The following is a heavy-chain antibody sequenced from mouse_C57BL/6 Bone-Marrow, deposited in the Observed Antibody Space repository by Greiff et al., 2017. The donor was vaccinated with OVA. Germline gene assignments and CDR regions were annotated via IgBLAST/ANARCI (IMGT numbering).Heavy chain of an antibody. CDR3: AREGISTVGGFAY. Sequence: QVQLQQPGAELVKPGASVKLSCKASGYTFTSYWMHWVKQRPGRGLEWIGRIDPSSGGTKYNEKFKSKATLTVYKPSSTAYMQLSSLTSEDSAVYYCAREGISTVGGFAYWGQGTLVTVSA. V-gene: IGHV1-72*01. CDR1: GYTFTSYW. CDR2: IDPSSGGT. J-gene: IGHJ3*01. D-gene: IGHD1-1*01.